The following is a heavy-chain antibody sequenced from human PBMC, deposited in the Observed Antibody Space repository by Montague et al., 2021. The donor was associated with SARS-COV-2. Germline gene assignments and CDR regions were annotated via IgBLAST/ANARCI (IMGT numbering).Heavy chain of an antibody. CDR3: ASMVRAQVYYFDY. V-gene: IGHV4-39*01. J-gene: IGHJ4*02. Sequence: SETLSPTCTVSGGSISSSSYHWGWIRQPPGKGLEWIGGIFYSGSTDYXPSVESRVTISVDTSKNQFSLKLSSVTAADTAVYYCASMVRAQVYYFDYWGQGTLVTVSS. CDR1: GGSISSSSYH. CDR2: IFYSGST. D-gene: IGHD3-10*01.